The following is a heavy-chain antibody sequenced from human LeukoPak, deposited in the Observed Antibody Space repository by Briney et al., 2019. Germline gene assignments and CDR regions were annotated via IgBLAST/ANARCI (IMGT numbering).Heavy chain of an antibody. CDR2: INPNSGGT. CDR3: ARDGARGYDILTGYYDWYFDL. V-gene: IGHV1-2*04. J-gene: IGHJ2*01. CDR1: GYTFTGYY. D-gene: IGHD3-9*01. Sequence: ASVKVSCKASGYTFTGYYMHWVRQAPGQGLEWMGWINPNSGGTNYAQKFQGWVTMTRDTYISTAYMELSRLRSDDTAVYYCARDGARGYDILTGYYDWYFDLWGRGTLVTVSS.